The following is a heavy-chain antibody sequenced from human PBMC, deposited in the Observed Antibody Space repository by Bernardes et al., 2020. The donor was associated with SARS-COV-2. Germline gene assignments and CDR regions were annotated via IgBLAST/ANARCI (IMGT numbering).Heavy chain of an antibody. CDR1: GYTLTSYD. D-gene: IGHD3-3*01. CDR2: MNPNNAKT. Sequence: ASVKVSCKASGYTLTSYDITWVRQAAGQGLEWVGWMNPNNAKTGYAQNFQGRVTMTRNTSIGTAYMELSSLRSDDTAVYYCAKVTPGLSPPPRGLRFLEWLLGYFDYWGQGTLVTVSS. V-gene: IGHV1-8*01. CDR3: AKVTPGLSPPPRGLRFLEWLLGYFDY. J-gene: IGHJ4*02.